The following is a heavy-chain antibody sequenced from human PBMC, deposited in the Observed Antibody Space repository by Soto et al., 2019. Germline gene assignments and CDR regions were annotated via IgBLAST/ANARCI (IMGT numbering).Heavy chain of an antibody. CDR1: GGSNSNDR. Sequence: KPSETLSFTCTVCGGSNSNDRWSWVRQPAGKGLEWIGRIFASGRTNYNPSLQIRGTMSVDTSKSQFSLTMTSLAAADTAVYYGTRGTFETTAPCYWGRVLRVTVSS. D-gene: IGHD4-17*01. CDR3: TRGTFETTAPCY. V-gene: IGHV4-4*07. CDR2: IFASGRT. J-gene: IGHJ4*02.